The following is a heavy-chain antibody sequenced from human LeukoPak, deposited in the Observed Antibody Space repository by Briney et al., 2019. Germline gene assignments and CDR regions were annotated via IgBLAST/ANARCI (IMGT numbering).Heavy chain of an antibody. V-gene: IGHV1-2*02. CDR2: INPNSGDP. CDR1: GYTFTGYY. Sequence: GASVKVSCKASGYTFTGYYIHWVRQAPGQGLEWMGWINPNSGDPNYAQKFQGRVTMTRDTSISTAYMELSRLRSDGTAVYYCARDSASTGYYYYSFYYMDVWGKGTTVTVSS. D-gene: IGHD3-22*01. J-gene: IGHJ6*03. CDR3: ARDSASTGYYYYSFYYMDV.